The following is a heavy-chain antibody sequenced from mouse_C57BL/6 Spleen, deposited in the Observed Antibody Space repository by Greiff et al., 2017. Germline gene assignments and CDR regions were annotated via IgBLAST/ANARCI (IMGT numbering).Heavy chain of an antibody. CDR1: GFSLTSYG. CDR3: ARSEVDGYHWFAY. CDR2: IWSDGST. V-gene: IGHV2-6*03. Sequence: VKLMESGPGLVAPSQSLSITCTVSGFSLTSYGVHWVRQPPGKGLEWLVVIWSDGSTTYNSALKSRRIISNDNTKSQVFLKMNSLQTDDTAMYYCARSEVDGYHWFAYWGQGTMVTVSA. J-gene: IGHJ3*01. D-gene: IGHD2-3*01.